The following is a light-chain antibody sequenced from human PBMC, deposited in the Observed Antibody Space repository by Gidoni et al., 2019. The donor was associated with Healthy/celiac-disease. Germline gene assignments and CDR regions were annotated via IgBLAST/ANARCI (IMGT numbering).Light chain of an antibody. V-gene: IGKV3D-20*01. Sequence: EIVLTQSPATLSLSPGERATLSCRASQSVSSSYLAWYQQKPGLAPRLLIYDASSRATGIPDRFSGSGSGTDFTLTISRLEPEDFAVYYCQQYGSSPTFGQXTRLEIK. CDR1: QSVSSSY. CDR3: QQYGSSPT. CDR2: DAS. J-gene: IGKJ5*01.